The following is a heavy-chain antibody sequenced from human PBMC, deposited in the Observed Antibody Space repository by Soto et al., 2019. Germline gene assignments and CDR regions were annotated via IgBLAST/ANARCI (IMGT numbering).Heavy chain of an antibody. Sequence: SGPTLVNPTETLTLTCTVSGFSLSNARMGVSWIRQPPGKALEWLAHIFSNDEKSYSTSLKGRLTISKDTSKSQVVLTMTNMDPVDTATYYCARSYGSGSYSYFDYWGQGTLVTVS. J-gene: IGHJ4*02. CDR1: GFSLSNARMG. CDR2: IFSNDEK. CDR3: ARSYGSGSYSYFDY. V-gene: IGHV2-26*01. D-gene: IGHD3-10*01.